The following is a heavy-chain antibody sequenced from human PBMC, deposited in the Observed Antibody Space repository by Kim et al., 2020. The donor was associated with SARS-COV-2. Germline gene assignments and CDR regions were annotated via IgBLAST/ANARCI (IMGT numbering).Heavy chain of an antibody. D-gene: IGHD5-18*01. V-gene: IGHV4-61*05. J-gene: IGHJ4*02. Sequence: SETLSLTCAVSGGSISSCSCYWVWLRQPQGLELVWFGYIYYSANTNSYPSLQSRISISVAKYKNQLSLKLSSVTDAATAVYSCGRYGYSFGYYFDYFGQG. CDR2: IYYSANT. CDR3: GRYGYSFGYYFDY. CDR1: GGSISSCSCY.